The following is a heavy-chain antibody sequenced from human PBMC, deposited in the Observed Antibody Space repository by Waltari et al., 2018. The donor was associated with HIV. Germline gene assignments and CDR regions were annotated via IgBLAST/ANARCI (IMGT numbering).Heavy chain of an antibody. CDR1: GFTFSDVS. CDR3: ARVARGLRQGSFDI. CDR2: IAVSSAYT. J-gene: IGHJ3*02. Sequence: QVHLVESGGDLVKPGGSLRLSCVGSGFTFSDVSMTWIRRAPGKRLEGVSYIAVSSAYTNYGDSVKGRFTMSRDDAKKSLFLQINSLRPEDTAVYYCARVARGLRQGSFDIWGQGTMVTVSS. D-gene: IGHD2-15*01. V-gene: IGHV3-11*05.